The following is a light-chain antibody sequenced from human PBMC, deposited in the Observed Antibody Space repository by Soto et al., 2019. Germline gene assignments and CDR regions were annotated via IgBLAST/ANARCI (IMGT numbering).Light chain of an antibody. CDR2: AAS. CDR1: QGIRND. V-gene: IGKV1-17*01. Sequence: DIQMTQSPSSLSASVGDRATLSCRASQGIRNDLAWFQQKPGKAPKLLIYAASSFPSGVPSRFSGSGSGTEFTLTISSLQPDDFATYYCPHSNSYSEAFGQGTKVDIK. J-gene: IGKJ1*01. CDR3: PHSNSYSEA.